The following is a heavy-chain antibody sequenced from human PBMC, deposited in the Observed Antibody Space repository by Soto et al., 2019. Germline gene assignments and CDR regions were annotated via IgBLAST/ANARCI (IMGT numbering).Heavy chain of an antibody. V-gene: IGHV3-30-3*01. CDR2: ISYDGSNK. CDR1: GFTFSSYA. Sequence: QVQLVESGGGVVQPGRSLRLSCAASGFTFSSYAMQWVRQAPGKGLEWVAVISYDGSNKYYADSVKGRFTISRANSKNTLNLQMNSLSADDTAVYYSVVTEANVDYWGQGTLGTVSS. D-gene: IGHD2-21*02. J-gene: IGHJ4*02. CDR3: VVTEANVDY.